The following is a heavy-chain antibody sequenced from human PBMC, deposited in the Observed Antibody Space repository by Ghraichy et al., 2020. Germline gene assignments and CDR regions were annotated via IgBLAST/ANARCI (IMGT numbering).Heavy chain of an antibody. CDR2: IYYSGST. D-gene: IGHD3-22*01. Sequence: SETLSLTCTVSGGSISSYYWSWIRQPPGKGLEWIGYIYYSGSTNYNPSLKSRVTISVDTSKNQFSLKLSSVTAADTAVYYCARGMEPESYYYDSSGYLGSYFDYWGQGTLVTVSS. V-gene: IGHV4-59*01. CDR3: ARGMEPESYYYDSSGYLGSYFDY. J-gene: IGHJ4*02. CDR1: GGSISSYY.